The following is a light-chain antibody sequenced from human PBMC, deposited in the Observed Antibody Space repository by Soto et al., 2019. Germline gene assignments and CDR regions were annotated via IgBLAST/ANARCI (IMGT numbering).Light chain of an antibody. CDR3: QQYHDWPLT. J-gene: IGKJ4*01. CDR2: DTS. CDR1: QSFSSN. Sequence: EIVMTQSPATLSVSPGEVAALSCRTSQSFSSNLAWFQQKPGQAPRLLIYDTSTRATGVPARFSGSGSGTEFTLTVSSLQSEDFATYYCQQYHDWPLTFGGGTKVEI. V-gene: IGKV3-15*01.